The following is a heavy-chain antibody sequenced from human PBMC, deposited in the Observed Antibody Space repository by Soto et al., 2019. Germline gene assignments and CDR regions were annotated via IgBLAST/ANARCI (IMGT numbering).Heavy chain of an antibody. Sequence: SETLSLTCNVSGGSVSSVKYFWSWIRQPPGKGLEWIAYIYNNGNTNYNPSLKSQATISVDTSKNQCSLKLTSVTAADSAVYFCARTVMPVGNLAAFDHWGQGVLVTVSS. J-gene: IGHJ4*02. CDR3: ARTVMPVGNLAAFDH. V-gene: IGHV4-61*01. CDR2: IYNNGNT. D-gene: IGHD7-27*01. CDR1: GGSVSSVKYF.